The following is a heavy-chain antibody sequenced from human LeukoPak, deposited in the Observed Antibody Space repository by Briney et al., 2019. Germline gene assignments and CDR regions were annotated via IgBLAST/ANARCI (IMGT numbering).Heavy chain of an antibody. CDR2: ISGSGGST. J-gene: IGHJ4*02. Sequence: GGSLRLSCAASGFTFSSYAMSWVRQAPEKGLEWVSAISGSGGSTYYADSVKGRFTISRDNSKNTLYLRMNSLRAEDTAVYYCAKEMDDSSGYYEYYFDYWGQGTLVTVSS. D-gene: IGHD3-22*01. CDR3: AKEMDDSSGYYEYYFDY. CDR1: GFTFSSYA. V-gene: IGHV3-23*01.